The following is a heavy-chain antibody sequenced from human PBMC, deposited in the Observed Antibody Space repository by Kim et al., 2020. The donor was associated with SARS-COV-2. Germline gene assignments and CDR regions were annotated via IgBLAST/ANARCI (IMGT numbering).Heavy chain of an antibody. D-gene: IGHD1-26*01. Sequence: YNPSRKSRVTRSVDTSKNQFSLKLSSVTAADTAVYYCARDRAVGATILDYWGQGTLVTVSS. CDR3: ARDRAVGATILDY. V-gene: IGHV4-4*07. J-gene: IGHJ4*02.